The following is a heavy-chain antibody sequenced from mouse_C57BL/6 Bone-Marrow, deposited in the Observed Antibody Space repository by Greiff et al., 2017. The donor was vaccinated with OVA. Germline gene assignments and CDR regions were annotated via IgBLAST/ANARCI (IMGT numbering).Heavy chain of an antibody. V-gene: IGHV1-14*01. Sequence: VQLQHSGPELVKPGASVKMSCKASGYTFTSYVMHWVKQKPGQGLEWIGYIYPYNDDTKYNEKFKGKATLTSDKSSSTAYMELSSLTSEDSAVYYCARSGYYGSSFWYFAVWGTGTTVTVSS. CDR3: ARSGYYGSSFWYFAV. J-gene: IGHJ1*03. CDR1: GYTFTSYV. CDR2: IYPYNDDT. D-gene: IGHD1-1*01.